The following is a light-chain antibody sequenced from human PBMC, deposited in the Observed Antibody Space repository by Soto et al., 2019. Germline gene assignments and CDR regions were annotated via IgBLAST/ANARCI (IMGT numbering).Light chain of an antibody. CDR1: QDISDY. CDR2: AAS. J-gene: IGKJ4*01. CDR3: QKYNSAPLT. Sequence: DIQLTPSPSFLSASVGDRVTITCRASQDISDYLAWYQQRPGKAPKLLIYAASTLQSGVPSRFSGSGSGTDFTLTISSLQPEDVATYYCQKYNSAPLTFGGGTKV. V-gene: IGKV1-27*01.